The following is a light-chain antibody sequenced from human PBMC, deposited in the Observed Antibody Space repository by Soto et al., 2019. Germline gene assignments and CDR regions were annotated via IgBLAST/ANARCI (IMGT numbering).Light chain of an antibody. J-gene: IGKJ4*01. V-gene: IGKV3D-15*01. Sequence: EIVMTQSPATLSVSPGERATLSCRASQSISTNLVWYQQKPGQAPRLLIYGASTRATGIPARFSGSGSGTEFTLTISSLQSEDFAVYSCQQYNRSPLTFGGGTKLAIK. CDR1: QSISTN. CDR2: GAS. CDR3: QQYNRSPLT.